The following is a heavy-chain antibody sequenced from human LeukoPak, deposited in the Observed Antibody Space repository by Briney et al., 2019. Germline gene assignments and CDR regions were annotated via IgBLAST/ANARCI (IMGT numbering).Heavy chain of an antibody. CDR3: LIQKSGNLN. V-gene: IGHV3-64D*09. CDR2: ISRNGDST. D-gene: IGHD3-10*01. CDR1: GFTFSSYA. J-gene: IGHJ4*02. Sequence: GGSLRLSCSASGFTFSSYAMHWVRQAPGKGLEYVSGISRNGDSTSYADSMTGRFTISRDNSKNMLYLQMSSLRDEDTAVYYCLIQKSGNLNGGQGTLVTV.